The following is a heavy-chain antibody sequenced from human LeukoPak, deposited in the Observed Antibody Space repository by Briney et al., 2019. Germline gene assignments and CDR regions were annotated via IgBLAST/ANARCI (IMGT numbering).Heavy chain of an antibody. J-gene: IGHJ6*03. CDR3: AKNRGANYYNYYMDV. D-gene: IGHD4/OR15-4a*01. V-gene: IGHV3-23*01. CDR2: IGGGGRDT. Sequence: KPGGSLRLSCAASGFTFSTCAMSWVRQAPGKGLEWLSTIGGGGRDTFYADSVKGRFTVSRDNSKNTLYLQMSSLRAEDTAVYFCAKNRGANYYNYYMDVWGRGTTVTVSS. CDR1: GFTFSTCA.